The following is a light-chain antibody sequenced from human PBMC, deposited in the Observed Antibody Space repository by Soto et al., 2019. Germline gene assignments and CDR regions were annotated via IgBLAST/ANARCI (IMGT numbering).Light chain of an antibody. J-gene: IGLJ3*02. CDR3: SSYAASNNFYFV. CDR2: EVT. V-gene: IGLV2-8*01. Sequence: QSALTQPPSASGSLGQSVTISCTGTSSDVGGYNYVSWYQQDPGRAPKLMIYEVTKRPSGVPDRFSGSKSGNTASLTVSGLQAEDEADYYCSSYAASNNFYFVFGGGTKVTVL. CDR1: SSDVGGYNY.